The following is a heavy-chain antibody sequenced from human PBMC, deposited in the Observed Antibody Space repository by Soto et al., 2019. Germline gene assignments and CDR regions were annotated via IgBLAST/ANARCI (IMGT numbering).Heavy chain of an antibody. D-gene: IGHD1-1*01. Sequence: DVQLVESGGGLIQPGESLRLSCAAFGLTISGKKYVAWVRQAPGKGLEWVSALYGVDVSFYADSVTGRFTTSSDSSKTTVYHQMNDLRPDDTAVYYCATWHEREHAFDVWGQGTTVTISS. V-gene: IGHV3-53*01. CDR3: ATWHEREHAFDV. J-gene: IGHJ3*01. CDR2: LYGVDVS. CDR1: GLTISGKKY.